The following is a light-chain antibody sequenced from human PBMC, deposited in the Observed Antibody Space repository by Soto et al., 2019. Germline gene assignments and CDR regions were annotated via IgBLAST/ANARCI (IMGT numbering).Light chain of an antibody. J-gene: IGKJ1*01. CDR3: QQYGGSTRT. V-gene: IGKV3-20*01. CDR1: QSVSTSY. Sequence: IVLTQSPGTLSLSPGERATLSCRASQSVSTSYLAWYQQKNGQAPRLLIYGASSRATGIPDRFSGSGSGTDFTLTISGLEPEDVAVYYCQQYGGSTRTFGQGTKVDIK. CDR2: GAS.